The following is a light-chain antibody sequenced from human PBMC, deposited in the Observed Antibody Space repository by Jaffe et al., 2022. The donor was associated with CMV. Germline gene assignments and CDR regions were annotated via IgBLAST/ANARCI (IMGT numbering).Light chain of an antibody. CDR1: SSDIGGYNY. CDR3: SSYTTSSTLRV. V-gene: IGLV2-14*03. CDR2: DVT. J-gene: IGLJ3*02. Sequence: QSALTQPASVSGSPGQSITISCTGTSSDIGGYNYVSWYQEHPGRAPKLLIYDVTDRPSGVSNRFSGSKSGNTASLTISGLQADDEATYYCSSYTTSSTLRVFGGGTKVTVL.